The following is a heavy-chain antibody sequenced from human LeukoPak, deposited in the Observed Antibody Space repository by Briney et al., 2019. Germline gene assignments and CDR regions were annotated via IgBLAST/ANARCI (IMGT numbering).Heavy chain of an antibody. J-gene: IGHJ6*02. V-gene: IGHV3-23*01. CDR1: GFTFSSYG. CDR3: AKVESSRSPYGMDV. Sequence: GGSLRLSCAASGFTFSSYGVSWVRQAPGKGLEWVSAISGSGSSTYYADSVKGRFTISRDNSKNTLYPQMNSLRAEDTAVYYCAKVESSRSPYGMDVWGQGTTVTVSS. CDR2: ISGSGSST. D-gene: IGHD6-13*01.